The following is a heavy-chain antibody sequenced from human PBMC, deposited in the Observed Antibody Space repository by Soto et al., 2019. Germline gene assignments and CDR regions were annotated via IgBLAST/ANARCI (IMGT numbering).Heavy chain of an antibody. J-gene: IGHJ5*02. CDR2: IYPGDSDT. CDR1: GYSFTSYW. V-gene: IGHV5-51*01. Sequence: LGESLKISCKGSGYSFTSYWIGWVRQMPGKGLEWMGIIYPGDSDTRYSPSFQGQVTISADKSISTAHLQWSSLKASDTAMYYCARQISRGRWEASGFDPWGQGTLVTVAS. D-gene: IGHD1-26*01. CDR3: ARQISRGRWEASGFDP.